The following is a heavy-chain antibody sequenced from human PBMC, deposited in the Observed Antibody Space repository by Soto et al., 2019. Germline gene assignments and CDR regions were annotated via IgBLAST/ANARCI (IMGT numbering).Heavy chain of an antibody. V-gene: IGHV1-69*06. Sequence: SVKVSCKASGGTFSSYAISWVRQAPGQGLEWMGGIIPIFGTANYAQKFQGRVTITVDKSTSTAYMELSSLRSEDTAVYYCAGTYYDSSGYYLRPFDYWGQGTLVTVSS. CDR3: AGTYYDSSGYYLRPFDY. J-gene: IGHJ4*02. D-gene: IGHD3-22*01. CDR2: IIPIFGTA. CDR1: GGTFSSYA.